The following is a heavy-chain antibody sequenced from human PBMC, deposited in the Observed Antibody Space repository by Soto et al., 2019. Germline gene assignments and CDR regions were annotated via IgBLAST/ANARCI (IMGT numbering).Heavy chain of an antibody. CDR3: VCNGYYALDH. V-gene: IGHV4-4*02. CDR2: IHHSGGI. D-gene: IGHD6-25*01. Sequence: QVQLQESGPGLVKPSGTLSLTCAVSGDSMSSADWWRWVRQPPGKGLEWIGEIHHSGGINYHPSLRSRVTISVDMSKNQCSLNLSSVTAADTAVYFCVCNGYYALDHWGQGTLVIVSP. CDR1: GDSMSSADW. J-gene: IGHJ4*02.